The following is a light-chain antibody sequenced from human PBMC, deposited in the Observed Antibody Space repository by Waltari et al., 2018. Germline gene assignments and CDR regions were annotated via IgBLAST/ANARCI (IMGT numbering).Light chain of an antibody. J-gene: IGLJ2*01. V-gene: IGLV2-14*03. CDR1: SSDVGGYTY. CDR3: SSYTSSTVV. CDR2: DVS. Sequence: QSALTQPASVSGSPGQSIPISCTGTSSDVGGYTYVSWYQQNPGKAPKLMIYDVSNRPSGVANRLSGSKSGNTASLTISGLQAEDEADYYCSSYTSSTVVVGGGTKLTVL.